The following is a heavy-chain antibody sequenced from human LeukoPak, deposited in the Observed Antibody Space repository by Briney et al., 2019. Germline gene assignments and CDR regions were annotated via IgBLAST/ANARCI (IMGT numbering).Heavy chain of an antibody. D-gene: IGHD5-12*01. CDR3: ARTNGYDFGTDFDY. CDR2: INPNSGGT. CDR1: GYTFTGYF. J-gene: IGHJ4*02. Sequence: GASVKVSCKASGYTFTGYFMHWVRQAPGQGLEWMGWINPNSGGTSYLQNFQGRVTMTRDTSISTAYMDLSRLRSDDTAVYYCARTNGYDFGTDFDYWGQGTLVTVSS. V-gene: IGHV1-2*02.